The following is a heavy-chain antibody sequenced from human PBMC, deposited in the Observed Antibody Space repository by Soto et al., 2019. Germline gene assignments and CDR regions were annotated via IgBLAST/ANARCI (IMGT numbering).Heavy chain of an antibody. CDR1: GGSFSGYY. V-gene: IGHV4-34*01. CDR2: INHSGST. D-gene: IGHD3-9*01. Sequence: SETLSLTCAVYGGSFSGYYWSWIRQPPGKGLEWIGEINHSGSTNYNPSLKSRVTISVDTSKNQFSLKLSSVTAADTAVYYCARSPFYDILTGYYTPYYFDSWGQGTLVTSPQ. J-gene: IGHJ4*02. CDR3: ARSPFYDILTGYYTPYYFDS.